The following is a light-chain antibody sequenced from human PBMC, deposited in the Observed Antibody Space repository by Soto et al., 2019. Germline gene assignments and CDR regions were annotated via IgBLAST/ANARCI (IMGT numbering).Light chain of an antibody. CDR1: QSISNY. Sequence: DIQLTQSPSFLSASLGDRVTITCRASQSISNYLSWYQQKPGKAPKLLIYDSSTLRSGVPSRFSGSGSGTDFTLTISSLQPEDFATYYCQQSYNAPRTFGQGTKLEIE. V-gene: IGKV1-39*01. CDR2: DSS. J-gene: IGKJ2*01. CDR3: QQSYNAPRT.